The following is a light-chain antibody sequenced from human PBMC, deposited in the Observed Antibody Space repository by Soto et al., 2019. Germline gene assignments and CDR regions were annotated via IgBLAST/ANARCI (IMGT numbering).Light chain of an antibody. Sequence: EIVLTQSPGTLSLSPGERATLSCRASQSVSNNYLAWYQQKPGQAPRLLIYGASNRATGIPDRFSGSGSGTEFTLTISSLQPDDFAVYYCQQYGSSSITFGQGTRLEI. CDR3: QQYGSSSIT. V-gene: IGKV3-20*01. CDR2: GAS. CDR1: QSVSNNY. J-gene: IGKJ5*01.